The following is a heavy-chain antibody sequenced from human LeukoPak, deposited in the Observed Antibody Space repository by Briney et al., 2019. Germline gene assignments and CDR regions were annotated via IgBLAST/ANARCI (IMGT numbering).Heavy chain of an antibody. CDR2: IKSKTYGETT. J-gene: IGHJ4*02. Sequence: GGSLRPSCAASGFTFSSYGMHWVRQAPGKGLEWVGRIKSKTYGETTDYAAPVKGRFTISRDDSENTLYLQMNSLKTEDTAVYYCTTDPWHGDFNYWGQGTLVTVSS. CDR3: TTDPWHGDFNY. CDR1: GFTFSSYG. V-gene: IGHV3-15*01. D-gene: IGHD4-17*01.